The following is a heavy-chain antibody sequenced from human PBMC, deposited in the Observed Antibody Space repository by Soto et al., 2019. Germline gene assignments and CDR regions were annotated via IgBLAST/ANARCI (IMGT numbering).Heavy chain of an antibody. CDR1: GCTFSSYA. J-gene: IGHJ5*02. CDR2: ISYDGSNK. D-gene: IGHD3-9*01. Sequence: GGSLRLSCAASGCTFSSYAMHWVRQATGKGLEWVAVISYDGSNKYYADSVKGRFTISRDNSKNTLYLQMNSLRAEDTAVYYCARGGYYDILTGYYLNPWGQGTLVTVSS. V-gene: IGHV3-30-3*01. CDR3: ARGGYYDILTGYYLNP.